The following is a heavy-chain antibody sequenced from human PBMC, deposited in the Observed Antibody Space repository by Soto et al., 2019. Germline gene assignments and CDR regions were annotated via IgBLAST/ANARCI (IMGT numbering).Heavy chain of an antibody. CDR3: ARDAGIAAAGSAAFDY. D-gene: IGHD6-13*01. J-gene: IGHJ4*02. V-gene: IGHV3-21*01. CDR2: ISSSSSYI. Sequence: GGSLRLSCAASGFTFSSYSMNWVRQAPGKGLEWVSSISSSSSYIYYADSVKGRFTISRDNAKNSLYLQMNSLRAEDTAVYYCARDAGIAAAGSAAFDYWGQGTLVTVS. CDR1: GFTFSSYS.